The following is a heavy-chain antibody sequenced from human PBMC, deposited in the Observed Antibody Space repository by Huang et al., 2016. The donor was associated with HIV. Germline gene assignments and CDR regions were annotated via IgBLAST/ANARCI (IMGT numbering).Heavy chain of an antibody. J-gene: IGHJ4*02. V-gene: IGHV1-69*01. D-gene: IGHD3-22*01. CDR2: IIPIFGTA. CDR3: ARVESRRYYDSSGYYY. Sequence: QVQLVQSGAEVKKPGSSVKVYCKASGGTFSSYAISWVRPAPGQGLEWMGGIIPIFGTANYAQKFQGRVTITADESTSTAYMELSSLRSEDTAVYYCARVESRRYYDSSGYYYWGQGTLVTVSS. CDR1: GGTFSSYA.